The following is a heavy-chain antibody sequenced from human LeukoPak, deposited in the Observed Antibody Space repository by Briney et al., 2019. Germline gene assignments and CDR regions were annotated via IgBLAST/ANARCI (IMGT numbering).Heavy chain of an antibody. V-gene: IGHV1-2*02. D-gene: IGHD6-13*01. CDR1: GYTFTGYY. Sequence: ASVKVSCKASGYTFTGYYMHWVRQAPGQGLEWMGWINPNSGGTNYAQKFQGRVTMTRDTSISTAYMELSGLRSDDTAVYYCARAAPIAAAGTLWGVFDYWGQGTLVTVSS. CDR2: INPNSGGT. CDR3: ARAAPIAAAGTLWGVFDY. J-gene: IGHJ4*02.